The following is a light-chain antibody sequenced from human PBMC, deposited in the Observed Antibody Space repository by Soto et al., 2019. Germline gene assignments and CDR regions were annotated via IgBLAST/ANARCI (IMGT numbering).Light chain of an antibody. J-gene: IGLJ1*01. CDR3: SLYTSENAYG. V-gene: IGLV2-18*01. CDR1: STDFVGYNR. Sequence: SALTQPPSVSGSPGQSVTISCTGTSTDFVGYNRVSWYQQPPGTAPKRMIYEVSKRPSGVPDRFSGSKSGNTASLTISGLQAADEADYYCSLYTSENAYGFGTGTKVTVL. CDR2: EVS.